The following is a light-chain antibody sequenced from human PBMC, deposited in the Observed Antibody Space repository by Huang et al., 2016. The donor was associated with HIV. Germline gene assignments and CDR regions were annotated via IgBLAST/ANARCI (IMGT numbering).Light chain of an antibody. CDR1: QSITVN. Sequence: TQSPNTLSVSPGERAMLSCRASQSITVNLAWYQLRPGQPPRLLIYGASARATGIPARFSGWGSGTEFTLLISSVQTEDFALYYCQQYNNWPPWTFGQGTKVDI. CDR3: QQYNNWPPWT. V-gene: IGKV3-15*01. CDR2: GAS. J-gene: IGKJ1*01.